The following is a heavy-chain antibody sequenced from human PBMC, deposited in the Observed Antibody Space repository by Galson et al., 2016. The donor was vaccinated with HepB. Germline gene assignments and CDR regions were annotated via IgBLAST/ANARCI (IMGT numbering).Heavy chain of an antibody. V-gene: IGHV1-46*01. CDR2: INPTGGNFT. J-gene: IGHJ4*02. D-gene: IGHD5-12*01. CDR1: GYTFSFYY. Sequence: SVKVSCKASGYTFSFYYMHWVRQAPGQGLEWMGIINPTGGNFTSYAQKFQGRVTMTRDTSTSTVYMEPSSLRSEDTAVYYCARGADSGYDLGDYWGQGTLVTVSS. CDR3: ARGADSGYDLGDY.